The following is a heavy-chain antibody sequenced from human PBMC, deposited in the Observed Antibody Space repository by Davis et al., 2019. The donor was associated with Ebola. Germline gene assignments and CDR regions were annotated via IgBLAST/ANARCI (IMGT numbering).Heavy chain of an antibody. Sequence: GGSLRLSCAASGFTFSSYGMHWVRQAPGKGLEWVAVIWYDGSNKYYADSVKGRFTISRDNSKNTLYLQMGRLRVEDTAVYYCARDLYSGSYYLDFWGQGTLGTVSS. V-gene: IGHV3-33*01. D-gene: IGHD1-26*01. CDR2: IWYDGSNK. CDR3: ARDLYSGSYYLDF. CDR1: GFTFSSYG. J-gene: IGHJ4*02.